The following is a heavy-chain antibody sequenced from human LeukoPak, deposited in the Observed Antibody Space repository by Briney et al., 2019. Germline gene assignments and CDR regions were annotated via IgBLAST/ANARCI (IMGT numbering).Heavy chain of an antibody. V-gene: IGHV4-38-2*02. Sequence: SETLSLTCTVSGYSISSGYYWAWIRQPPGKGLEWIGNIYHSGSTYYNPSLKSRVTMSVDTSKNQFSLKLSSVTAADTAVYYCARMVRGVYYMDVWGKGTTVTVPS. CDR1: GYSISSGYY. CDR2: IYHSGST. D-gene: IGHD3-10*01. CDR3: ARMVRGVYYMDV. J-gene: IGHJ6*03.